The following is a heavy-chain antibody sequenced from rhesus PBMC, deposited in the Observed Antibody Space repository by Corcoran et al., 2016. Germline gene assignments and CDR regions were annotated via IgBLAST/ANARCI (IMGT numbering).Heavy chain of an antibody. Sequence: QVTLKESGPALVKPTQTLTLTCTFSGFSLSTRGLGVGWIRQPPGTALAWLASMYWDDDKYYSTSLKSRLTISKDTSKNQVVLTMTNMDPVDTATYYCARVSGYEDDYGYYYTHYFDYWGQGVLVTVSS. CDR2: MYWDDDK. D-gene: IGHD3S6*01. CDR3: ARVSGYEDDYGYYYTHYFDY. V-gene: IGHV2S1*01. CDR1: GFSLSTRGLG. J-gene: IGHJ4*01.